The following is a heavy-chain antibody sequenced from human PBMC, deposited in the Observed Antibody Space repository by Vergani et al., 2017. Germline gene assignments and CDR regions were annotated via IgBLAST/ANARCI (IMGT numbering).Heavy chain of an antibody. J-gene: IGHJ6*02. D-gene: IGHD3-3*01. CDR3: ASRDITIFGVVIIRGYYYYGMDV. CDR1: GYTFTSYY. V-gene: IGHV1-69*01. Sequence: QVQLVQSGAEVERPGASVKVSCKASGYTFTSYYIHWVRQAPGQGLEWMGGIIPIFGTANYAQKFQGRVTITADESTSTAYMELSSLRSEDTAVYYCASRDITIFGVVIIRGYYYYGMDVWGQGTTVTVSS. CDR2: IIPIFGTA.